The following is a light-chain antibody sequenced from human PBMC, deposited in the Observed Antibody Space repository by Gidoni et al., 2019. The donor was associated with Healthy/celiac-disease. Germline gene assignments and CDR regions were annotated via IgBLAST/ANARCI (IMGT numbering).Light chain of an antibody. CDR2: WAS. CDR1: QSVLYSSNNKNY. CDR3: QQYYSTPWT. J-gene: IGKJ1*01. Sequence: DSVMTQSPDSLAVSLGERSTINCKSSQSVLYSSNNKNYLAWYQQKPVQPPKLLIYWASTRESGVPDRFSGSGSGTDFTLTISSLQAEDVAVYYCQQYYSTPWTFGQGTKVEIK. V-gene: IGKV4-1*01.